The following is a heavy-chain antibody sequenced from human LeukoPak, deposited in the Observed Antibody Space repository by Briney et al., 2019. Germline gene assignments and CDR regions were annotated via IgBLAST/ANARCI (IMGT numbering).Heavy chain of an antibody. V-gene: IGHV3-7*01. CDR1: GFTFSTYW. CDR2: IKQDGSEK. Sequence: PGGSLRLSCAASGFTFSTYWMSWVRQAPGKGLEWVANIKQDGSEKYYVDSVKGRFTISRDNAKNSLYLQMNSLRAEDTAVYYCARIAGWQLVRGGAFDIWGQGTMVTVSS. CDR3: ARIAGWQLVRGGAFDI. J-gene: IGHJ3*02. D-gene: IGHD6-13*01.